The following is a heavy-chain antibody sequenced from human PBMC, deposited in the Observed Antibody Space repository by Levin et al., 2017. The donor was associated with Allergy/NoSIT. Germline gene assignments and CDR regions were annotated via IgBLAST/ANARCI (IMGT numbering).Heavy chain of an antibody. D-gene: IGHD4-17*01. CDR2: ISYDGSNK. Sequence: GGSLRLSCAASGFTFSSYAMHWVRQAPGKGLEWVAVISYDGSNKYYADSVKGRFTISRDNSKNTLYLQMNSLRAEDTAVYYCARNAHDYGDYAFDYWGQGTLVTVSS. V-gene: IGHV3-30-3*01. CDR1: GFTFSSYA. J-gene: IGHJ4*02. CDR3: ARNAHDYGDYAFDY.